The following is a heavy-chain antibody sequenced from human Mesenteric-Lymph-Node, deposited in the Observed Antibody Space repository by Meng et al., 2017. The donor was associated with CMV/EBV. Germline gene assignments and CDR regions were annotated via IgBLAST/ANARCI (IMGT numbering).Heavy chain of an antibody. CDR1: GFTFSDHY. D-gene: IGHD2-2*01. V-gene: IGHV3-11*04. CDR3: ARGRYCSSTSCYENWFDP. Sequence: GESLKISCAASGFTFSDHYMSWIRQAPGKGLEWVSHISSSGSTIYYAGSVKGRFTISRDNAKNSLYLQMNSLRAEDTAVYYCARGRYCSSTSCYENWFDPWGQGTLVTVSS. CDR2: ISSSGSTI. J-gene: IGHJ5*01.